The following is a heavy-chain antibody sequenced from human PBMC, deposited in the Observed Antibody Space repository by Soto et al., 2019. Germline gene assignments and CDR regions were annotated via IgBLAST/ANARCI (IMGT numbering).Heavy chain of an antibody. V-gene: IGHV4-59*01. CDR3: ARGSCSSASCHTGDY. CDR1: NASISTYY. Sequence: PSETLSLTCTVSNASISTYYWGWTRQPPGKGLEWIGYIYFTGSTNYNPSLKSRVTISVDTSKNHFSLKLSSVTAGDTAVYYCARGSCSSASCHTGDYWGQGTLVTVSS. J-gene: IGHJ4*02. CDR2: IYFTGST. D-gene: IGHD2-2*02.